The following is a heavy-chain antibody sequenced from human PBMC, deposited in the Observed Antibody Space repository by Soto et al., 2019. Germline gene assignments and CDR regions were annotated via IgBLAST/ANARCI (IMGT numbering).Heavy chain of an antibody. CDR3: SKVRYSSPMGGYYGMDA. CDR1: RVAFSKFI. D-gene: IGHD6-13*01. J-gene: IGHJ6*02. V-gene: IGHV1-69*01. Sequence: QAQLEQSGGEVKKPGSSVKGSCKASRVAFSKFIVTWVRQSPGLGLEWVGGIIPIFGTANYAQKVQGRVTITADESTSTSYMEVNNLRSEDTAVDDWSKVRYSSPMGGYYGMDAWCQGTTVTVSS. CDR2: IIPIFGTA.